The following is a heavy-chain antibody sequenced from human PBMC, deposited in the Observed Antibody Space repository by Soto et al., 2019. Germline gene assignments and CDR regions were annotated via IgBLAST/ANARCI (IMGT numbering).Heavy chain of an antibody. Sequence: QLQVQESGPGLVKPSETLSLTCSVSGGFVSSSSYSWGWIRQSPGKGLEWIGTMYSSENTDYNPSLLSRVTISVDTSKNEFSLRLSSVTAADTAVYYCARLNGYCISTNCHGYYGMDVWGQGTTVTVSS. J-gene: IGHJ6*02. CDR1: GGFVSSSSYS. CDR3: ARLNGYCISTNCHGYYGMDV. V-gene: IGHV4-39*01. D-gene: IGHD2-2*03. CDR2: MYSSENT.